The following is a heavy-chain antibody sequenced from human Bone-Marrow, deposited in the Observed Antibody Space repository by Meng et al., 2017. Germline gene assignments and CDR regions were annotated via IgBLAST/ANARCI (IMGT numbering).Heavy chain of an antibody. J-gene: IGHJ2*01. CDR2: IYYSGST. D-gene: IGHD4-17*01. CDR3: ASLYGDSSVWYLDL. V-gene: IGHV4-31*03. CDR1: GGSISSGNHY. Sequence: QVQLQESGPGLVNPSQTLSLTCTVSGGSISSGNHYWSWIRQHPGKGLEYIGYIYYSGSTYYNPSLKSRVIISVDTSKNQFSLRLNSVTAADTAVYYCASLYGDSSVWYLDLWGRGTLVTVSS.